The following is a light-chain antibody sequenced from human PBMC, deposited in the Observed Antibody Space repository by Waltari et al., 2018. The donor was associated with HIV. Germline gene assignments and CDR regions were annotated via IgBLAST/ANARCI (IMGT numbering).Light chain of an antibody. Sequence: QSALTQPASVSGSPGQSIPISCTGTSSDVGSSNPVSWYQQHPGKAPKLMIYEVSKRPSGVSNRFSGSKSGNTASLTISGLQAEDEADYYCCSYAGSSTLVFGGGTKLTVL. J-gene: IGLJ2*01. V-gene: IGLV2-23*02. CDR3: CSYAGSSTLV. CDR1: SSDVGSSNP. CDR2: EVS.